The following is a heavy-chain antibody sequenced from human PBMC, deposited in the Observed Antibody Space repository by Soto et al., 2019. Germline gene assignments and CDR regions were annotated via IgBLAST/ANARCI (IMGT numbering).Heavy chain of an antibody. V-gene: IGHV1-18*01. CDR3: ARSYGYCSSTSCYDIYYYYYYMDV. CDR2: ISAYNGNT. D-gene: IGHD2-2*01. Sequence: ASVKVSCKASGYTFTSYGISWVRQAPGQGLEWMGWISAYNGNTNYAQKLQGRVTMTTDTSTSTAYMELRSLRSDDTAVYYCARSYGYCSSTSCYDIYYYYYYMDVWGKGTTVTVSS. J-gene: IGHJ6*03. CDR1: GYTFTSYG.